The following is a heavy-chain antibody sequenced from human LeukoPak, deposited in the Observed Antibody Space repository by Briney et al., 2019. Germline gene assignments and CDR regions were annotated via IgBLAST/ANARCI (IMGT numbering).Heavy chain of an antibody. D-gene: IGHD5-24*01. CDR2: MYYSGST. J-gene: IGHJ5*02. CDR3: ARHEGPRGGMATTP. CDR1: GDSISSYY. V-gene: IGHV4-59*08. Sequence: SETLSLTCTVSGDSISSYYWSWIRQPPGKGLEWIGYMYYSGSTNYNPSLKSRVTISVDTSKNQFSLKLSSVTVADTAVYYCARHEGPRGGMATTPWGQGTLVTVSS.